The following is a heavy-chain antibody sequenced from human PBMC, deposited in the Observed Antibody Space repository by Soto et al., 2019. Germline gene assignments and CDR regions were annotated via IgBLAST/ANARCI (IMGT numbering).Heavy chain of an antibody. Sequence: EVQLVESGGGLVQPGGSLRLSCVVSGIPFRIYWLTGVGRAPGKGPEWVANIKKEGGEKNYVDSVKGRFTISRDNAKNSLYLQMNSLRVEDTAIYYCAGGSGWTEDYWGQGTLVTVSS. CDR3: AGGSGWTEDY. CDR1: GIPFRIYW. V-gene: IGHV3-7*04. J-gene: IGHJ4*02. CDR2: IKKEGGEK. D-gene: IGHD6-19*01.